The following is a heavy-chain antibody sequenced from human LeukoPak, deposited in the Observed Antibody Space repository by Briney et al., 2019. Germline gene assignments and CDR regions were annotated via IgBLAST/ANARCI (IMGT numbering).Heavy chain of an antibody. CDR2: ISSSGRTI. CDR1: GFTFSSYE. Sequence: GGSLRLSCAASGFTFSSYEMHWVRQAPGKGLEWVSVISSSGRTIYYAESVKGRFTMSRDNAKNSMYLQMNSLRVEDTAVYYCVRDQGADYSSSWYDYWGQGTLVTVSS. V-gene: IGHV3-48*03. D-gene: IGHD6-13*01. CDR3: VRDQGADYSSSWYDY. J-gene: IGHJ4*02.